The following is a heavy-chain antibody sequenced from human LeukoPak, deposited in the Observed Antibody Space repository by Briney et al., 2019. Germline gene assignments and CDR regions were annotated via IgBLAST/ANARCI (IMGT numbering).Heavy chain of an antibody. J-gene: IGHJ6*02. CDR2: ISAYNGNT. D-gene: IGHD6-19*01. Sequence: ASVKVSCKASGYTFTSYGISWVRQAPGQGLEWMGWISAYNGNTNYAQKLQGRVTMTTDTSTSTAYMELRSLRSDDTAVYYCARDNLANRGQWLPTQYYYYGMDVWGQGTTVTVSS. V-gene: IGHV1-18*01. CDR3: ARDNLANRGQWLPTQYYYYGMDV. CDR1: GYTFTSYG.